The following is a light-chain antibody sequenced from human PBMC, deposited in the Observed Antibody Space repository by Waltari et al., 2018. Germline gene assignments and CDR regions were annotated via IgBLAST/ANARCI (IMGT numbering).Light chain of an antibody. V-gene: IGLV3-19*01. Sequence: SSELTQDPAVSVALGQTVRITCHGDSLSSHYASWYQQKPGKAPVLVTYGKNNRPSGIPDRFSGSSSGNTASLTITGAQAEDEADYYCNSRDSSGNHIVFGTGTKVTVL. J-gene: IGLJ1*01. CDR3: NSRDSSGNHIV. CDR2: GKN. CDR1: SLSSHY.